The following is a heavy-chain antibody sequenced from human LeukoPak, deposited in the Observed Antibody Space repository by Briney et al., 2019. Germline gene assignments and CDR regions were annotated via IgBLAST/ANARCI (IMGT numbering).Heavy chain of an antibody. CDR1: GVSISSSSYY. D-gene: IGHD6-19*01. J-gene: IGHJ3*02. CDR3: ARQLRIVVAGTAAFDI. Sequence: SETLSLTCTVSGVSISSSSYYWGWIRQPPGKGLEWIGSIYYSGSTYYNPSLKSRVTFSVDTSKNQFSLKLSSVAAADTAVYHCARQLRIVVAGTAAFDIWGQGTMVTVSS. V-gene: IGHV4-39*01. CDR2: IYYSGST.